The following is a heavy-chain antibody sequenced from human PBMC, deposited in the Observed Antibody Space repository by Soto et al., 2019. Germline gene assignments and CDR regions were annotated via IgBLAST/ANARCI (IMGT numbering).Heavy chain of an antibody. D-gene: IGHD3-3*01. Sequence: GGSLRLSCAASGFTFSSYSMNWVRQAPGKGLEWVSSISSSSSYIYYADSVKGRFTISRDNAKNSLYLQMNSLRAEDTAVYYCASRKGDFWSGYLFDYWGHGTLVTVSS. CDR1: GFTFSSYS. CDR2: ISSSSSYI. CDR3: ASRKGDFWSGYLFDY. J-gene: IGHJ4*01. V-gene: IGHV3-21*01.